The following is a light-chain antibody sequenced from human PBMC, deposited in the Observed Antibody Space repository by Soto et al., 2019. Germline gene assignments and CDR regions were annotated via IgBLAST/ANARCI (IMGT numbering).Light chain of an antibody. CDR3: AAWDGSLNGWV. Sequence: QSVLTQPPSASGTPGQRVTISCSGSSSNIGSDTVSWYQQLPGTAPKLLIYSNNQRPSGVPDRFSGSKSGTSASLAISGLQSEDEADYYCAAWDGSLNGWVFGGGTQLTVL. CDR1: SSNIGSDT. V-gene: IGLV1-44*01. CDR2: SNN. J-gene: IGLJ3*02.